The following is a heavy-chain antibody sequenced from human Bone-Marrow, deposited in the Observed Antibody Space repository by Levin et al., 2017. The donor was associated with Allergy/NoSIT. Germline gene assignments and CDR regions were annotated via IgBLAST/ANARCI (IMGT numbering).Heavy chain of an antibody. CDR1: GFTFSTYS. J-gene: IGHJ4*02. CDR3: ARAHYYDSSGYYYFDY. V-gene: IGHV3-21*06. D-gene: IGHD3-22*01. CDR2: ISSSSDYI. Sequence: PGGSLRLSCEVSGFTFSTYSMNWVRQAPGKGLEWVSSISSSSDYIYYADSVKGRFTISRDNAKDSLYLQMNSLRAEDTAVYYCARAHYYDSSGYYYFDYWGQGTLVTVSS.